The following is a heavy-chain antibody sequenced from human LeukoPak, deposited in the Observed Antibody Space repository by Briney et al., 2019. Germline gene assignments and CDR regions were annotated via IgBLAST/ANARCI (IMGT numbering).Heavy chain of an antibody. CDR2: IESDCST. D-gene: IGHD6-19*01. CDR1: GFTFNAYR. Sequence: PAGSLRLSCAASGFTFNAYRMHWLRQAPGQGLVGVSRIESDCSTDYADSVKGRFTLSRDNAKETVYLQMNSLRVEDTAVYYCIGRGGWQGYCRQGTVVTVS. V-gene: IGHV3-74*01. CDR3: IGRGGWQGY. J-gene: IGHJ4*02.